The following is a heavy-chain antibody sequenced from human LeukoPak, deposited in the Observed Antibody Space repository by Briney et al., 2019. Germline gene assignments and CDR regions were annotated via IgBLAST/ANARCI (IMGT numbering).Heavy chain of an antibody. CDR3: ARILSGSGSYGAFDI. CDR1: GGSFSGYY. J-gene: IGHJ3*02. V-gene: IGHV4-34*01. CDR2: INHSGST. D-gene: IGHD1-26*01. Sequence: SETLSLTCAVYGGSFSGYYWSWIRQPPGKGLEWIGEINHSGSTNYNPSLKSRVTISVDTSKNQFSLKLSSVTAADTAVYYCARILSGSGSYGAFDIWGQGTMVTVSS.